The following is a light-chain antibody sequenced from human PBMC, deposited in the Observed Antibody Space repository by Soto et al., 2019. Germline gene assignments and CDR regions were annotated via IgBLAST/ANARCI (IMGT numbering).Light chain of an antibody. V-gene: IGLV1-51*02. Sequence: QSMLTQPPSVTAAPLQKVTISCSGSSSDIGNNYVSWYQHLPGTAPKLLIFEPNRRPSRLPDRFSRSKSGTSATLGITGLQTGHDADYYCGPWDSSLSADVFGTGNKVTVL. CDR3: GPWDSSLSADV. J-gene: IGLJ1*01. CDR2: EPN. CDR1: SSDIGNNY.